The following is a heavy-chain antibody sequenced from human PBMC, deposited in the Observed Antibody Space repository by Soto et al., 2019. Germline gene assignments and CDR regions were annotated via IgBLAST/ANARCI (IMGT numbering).Heavy chain of an antibody. D-gene: IGHD2-15*01. Sequence: ASVKVSCEASGYTFGEYVDWVRQAPGQGLQWMGWINPTSGDTDYAQQFQGRVTMTWDTSISTAYMNLSRLRSDATAVYYCTGDVLGSWRSESAYWGQGPLVPVSS. CDR2: INPTSGDT. V-gene: IGHV1-2*02. CDR3: TGDVLGSWRSESAY. J-gene: IGHJ4*02. CDR1: GYTFGEY.